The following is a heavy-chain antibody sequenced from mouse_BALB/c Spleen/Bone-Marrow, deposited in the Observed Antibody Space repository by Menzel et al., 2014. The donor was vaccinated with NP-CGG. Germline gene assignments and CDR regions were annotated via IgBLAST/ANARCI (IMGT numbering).Heavy chain of an antibody. CDR1: GFSLTSYG. CDR3: ARGSYYEGAMDY. CDR2: IWAGGST. D-gene: IGHD1-1*01. Sequence: VMLVESGPGLVAPSQSLSITCTVSGFSLTSYGVHWVRQPPGKVLEWLGVIWAGGSTNYNSALMSRLSISKDNSKSQVFLRMNSLQTDDTAMYYCARGSYYEGAMDYWGQGTSVTVSS. V-gene: IGHV2-9*02. J-gene: IGHJ4*01.